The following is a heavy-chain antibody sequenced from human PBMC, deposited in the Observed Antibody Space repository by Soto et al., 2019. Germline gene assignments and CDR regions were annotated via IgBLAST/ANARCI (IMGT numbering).Heavy chain of an antibody. J-gene: IGHJ6*02. CDR2: LIPIFGTA. V-gene: IGHV1-69*01. CDR3: ARGGGIVVVPAAIRYYYGMDV. CDR1: GGTFSSYA. D-gene: IGHD2-2*01. Sequence: QVQLVQSGAEGKKHGSSVTVSCKASGGTFSSYAISWVRQAPGQGLEWMGGLIPIFGTANYAQKFQGRVTMTADEYTSTAYMELSSLSSEDTAVYYCARGGGIVVVPAAIRYYYGMDVWGQGTTVTVAS.